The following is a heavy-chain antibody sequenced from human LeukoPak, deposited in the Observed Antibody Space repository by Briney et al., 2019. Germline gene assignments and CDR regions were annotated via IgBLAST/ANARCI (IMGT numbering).Heavy chain of an antibody. CDR2: TSGGGGST. D-gene: IGHD1-26*01. CDR1: GFTFTSYS. J-gene: IGHJ4*02. CDR3: AKGGKWDVTPFDY. Sequence: GGSLRLSCAASGFTFTSYSMNWVRQAPGKGLEWVSTTSGGGGSTYYAGSVKGRFTISRDNSKNTLYLQVNSLRAEDTAVYYCAKGGKWDVTPFDYWGQGTLVTVSS. V-gene: IGHV3-23*01.